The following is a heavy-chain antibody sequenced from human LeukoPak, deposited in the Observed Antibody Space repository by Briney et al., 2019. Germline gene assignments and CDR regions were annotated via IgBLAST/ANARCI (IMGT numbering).Heavy chain of an antibody. Sequence: SETLSLTCTVSGGSISSYYWSWIRQPPGKGLEWIGDIYYSGSTNYNPSLKSRATISVDTSKNQFSLKLSSVTAADTAVYYCARETGYYGSGSRGYFDLWGRGTLVTVSS. CDR3: ARETGYYGSGSRGYFDL. D-gene: IGHD3-10*01. CDR2: IYYSGST. CDR1: GGSISSYY. V-gene: IGHV4-59*01. J-gene: IGHJ2*01.